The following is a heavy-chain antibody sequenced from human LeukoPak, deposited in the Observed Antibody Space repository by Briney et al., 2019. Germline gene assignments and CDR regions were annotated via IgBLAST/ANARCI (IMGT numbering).Heavy chain of an antibody. Sequence: GASVKVSCKASGYTFTSCDINWVRQATGQGLEWMGWMNPNSGNTGYAQKFQGRVTMTRNTSISTAYMELSSLRSEDTAVCYCARGIDYGSGSRYYYGMDVWGQGTTVTVSS. V-gene: IGHV1-8*01. D-gene: IGHD3-10*01. J-gene: IGHJ6*02. CDR3: ARGIDYGSGSRYYYGMDV. CDR1: GYTFTSCD. CDR2: MNPNSGNT.